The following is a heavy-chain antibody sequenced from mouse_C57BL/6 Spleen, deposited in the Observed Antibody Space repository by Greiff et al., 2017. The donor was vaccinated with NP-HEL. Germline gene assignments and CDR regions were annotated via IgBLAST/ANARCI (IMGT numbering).Heavy chain of an antibody. CDR2: IDPSDSYT. CDR3: AAREGY. J-gene: IGHJ2*01. V-gene: IGHV1-50*01. Sequence: VQLQQPGAELVKPGASVKLSCKASGYTFTSYWMQWVKQRPGQGLEWIGEIDPSDSYTNYNQKFKGKATLTVDTSSSTAYMQLSSLTSEDSAVYYCAAREGYWGQGTTLTVSS. CDR1: GYTFTSYW.